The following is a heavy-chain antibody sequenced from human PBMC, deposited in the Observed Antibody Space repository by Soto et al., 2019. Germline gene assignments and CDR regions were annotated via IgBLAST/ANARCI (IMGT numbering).Heavy chain of an antibody. CDR3: ARGYSGYDSPQHFDY. Sequence: GGSLRLSCAASGFTFSSYGMHWVRQAPGKGLEWVAVIWYDGSNKYYADSVKGRFTISRDNSKNTLYLQMNSLRAEDTAVYYCARGYSGYDSPQHFDYWGQGTLVTVSS. CDR1: GFTFSSYG. D-gene: IGHD5-12*01. J-gene: IGHJ4*02. CDR2: IWYDGSNK. V-gene: IGHV3-33*01.